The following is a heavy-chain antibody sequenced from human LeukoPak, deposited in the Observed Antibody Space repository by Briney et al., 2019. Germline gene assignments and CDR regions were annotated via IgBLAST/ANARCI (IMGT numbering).Heavy chain of an antibody. CDR1: GGSFSGYY. CDR3: ARDPDYYDSSGYYYVDAFDI. CDR2: INHSGSI. J-gene: IGHJ3*02. V-gene: IGHV4-34*01. D-gene: IGHD3-22*01. Sequence: SETLSLTCAVCGGSFSGYYWSWIRQPPGKGLEWIGEINHSGSINYNPSLKSRVTISVDTSKNQFSLKLSSVTAADTAVYYCARDPDYYDSSGYYYVDAFDIWGQGTMVTVSS.